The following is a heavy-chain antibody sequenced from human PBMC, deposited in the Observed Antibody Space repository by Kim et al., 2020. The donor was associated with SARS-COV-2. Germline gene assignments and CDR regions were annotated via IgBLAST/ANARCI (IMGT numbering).Heavy chain of an antibody. Sequence: SETLSLTCTVSGGSISSSSYYWGWIRQPPGKGLEWIGSIYYSGSTYYNPSLKSRVTISVDTSKNQFSLKLSSVTAADTAVYYCARASAGYYDILTGYYSYWGQGTLVTVSS. V-gene: IGHV4-39*01. CDR1: GGSISSSSYY. D-gene: IGHD3-9*01. J-gene: IGHJ4*02. CDR2: IYYSGST. CDR3: ARASAGYYDILTGYYSY.